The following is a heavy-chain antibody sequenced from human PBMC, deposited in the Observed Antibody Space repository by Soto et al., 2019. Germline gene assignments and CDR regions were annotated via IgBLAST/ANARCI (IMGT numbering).Heavy chain of an antibody. D-gene: IGHD6-25*01. V-gene: IGHV3-13*01. Sequence: GGSLRLSCAASGFTFSSYDMHWVRQATGKGLEWVSAIGTAGDTYYPGSVKGRFTISRENAKNSLYLQMNSLRAEDTAVYYCARERGAAGFYYYGMDVWGQGTTVTVSS. J-gene: IGHJ6*02. CDR3: ARERGAAGFYYYGMDV. CDR2: IGTAGDT. CDR1: GFTFSSYD.